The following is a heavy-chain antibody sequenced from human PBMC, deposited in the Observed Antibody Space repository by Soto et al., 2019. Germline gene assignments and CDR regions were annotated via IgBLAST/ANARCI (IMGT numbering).Heavy chain of an antibody. CDR1: GGSFSGYY. J-gene: IGHJ6*02. D-gene: IGHD3-9*01. V-gene: IGHV4-34*01. Sequence: SETLSLTCAVYGGSFSGYYWSWIRQPPGKGLEWIGEINHSGSTNYNPSLKSRVTISVDTSKNQFSLKLSSVTAADTAAYYCARVRYYDILTGYYMYYYGMDVWGQGTTVTVSS. CDR3: ARVRYYDILTGYYMYYYGMDV. CDR2: INHSGST.